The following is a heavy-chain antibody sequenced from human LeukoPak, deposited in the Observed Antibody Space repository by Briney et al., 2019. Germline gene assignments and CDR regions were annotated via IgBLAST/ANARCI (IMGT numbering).Heavy chain of an antibody. CDR2: ISSSSSYI. V-gene: IGHV3-21*01. CDR1: GFTFSNFG. J-gene: IGHJ4*02. CDR3: AIDRYSSGWYTFDY. D-gene: IGHD6-19*01. Sequence: GGSLRLSCAASGFTFSNFGISWVRQAPGKGLEWVSSISSSSSYISYADSVKGRFTISRDNAKNSLDLQMNSLRAEDTAVYYCAIDRYSSGWYTFDYWGQGILVTVSP.